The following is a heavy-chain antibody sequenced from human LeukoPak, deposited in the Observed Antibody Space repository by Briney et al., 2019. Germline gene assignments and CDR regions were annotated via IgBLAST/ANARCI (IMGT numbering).Heavy chain of an antibody. CDR2: INAGNGNT. J-gene: IGHJ4*02. V-gene: IGHV1-3*01. Sequence: ASVKVSCKASGYTFTIYAMHWVRQAPGQRLEWMGWINAGNGNTKYSQKFQGRVTITRDTSASTAYMELSSLRSEDTAVYYCARDRGGCSGGSCSYFDYWGQGTLVTVSS. D-gene: IGHD2-15*01. CDR1: GYTFTIYA. CDR3: ARDRGGCSGGSCSYFDY.